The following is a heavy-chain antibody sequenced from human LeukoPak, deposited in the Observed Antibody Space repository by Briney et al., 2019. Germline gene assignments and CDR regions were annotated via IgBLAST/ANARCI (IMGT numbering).Heavy chain of an antibody. CDR1: GFIFSNYG. Sequence: GGSPRLSCAASGFIFSNYGMHWVRQAPGKGLEWVAVIWYDGSNKYYADSVKGRFTISRDNSKNTVYLQMNSLRAEDTAVYYCARGLRNTDTFDIWGQGTMVTVSS. V-gene: IGHV3-33*01. CDR2: IWYDGSNK. J-gene: IGHJ3*02. CDR3: ARGLRNTDTFDI.